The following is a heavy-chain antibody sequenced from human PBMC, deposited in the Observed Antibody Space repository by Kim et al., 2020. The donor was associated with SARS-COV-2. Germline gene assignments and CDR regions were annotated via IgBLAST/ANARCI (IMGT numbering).Heavy chain of an antibody. Sequence: GGSLRLSCAASGFSFSRFDIHWVRQAPGKGLEWVALISDDGTKKNYADSVKGRFTVTRDNAKNTVYLQVNDLRSKDTSVYYCAKAPWGGIVPIDSWGRGT. D-gene: IGHD1-26*01. CDR1: GFSFSRFD. CDR2: ISDDGTKK. J-gene: IGHJ4*02. V-gene: IGHV3-30*18. CDR3: AKAPWGGIVPIDS.